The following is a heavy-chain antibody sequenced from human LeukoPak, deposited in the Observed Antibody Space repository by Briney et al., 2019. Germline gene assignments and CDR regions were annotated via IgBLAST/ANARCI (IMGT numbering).Heavy chain of an antibody. Sequence: GGSLRLSCAASGFTVSSNYMSWVRQAPGKGLEWVSVIYSGGSTYYADSVKGRFTISRDNSKNTLYLQMNSLRAEDTAVYYCARDDYDSSGYYLYYYYYGMDVWGQGTTVTVSS. CDR3: ARDDYDSSGYYLYYYYYGMDV. J-gene: IGHJ6*02. D-gene: IGHD3-22*01. V-gene: IGHV3-53*01. CDR2: IYSGGST. CDR1: GFTVSSNY.